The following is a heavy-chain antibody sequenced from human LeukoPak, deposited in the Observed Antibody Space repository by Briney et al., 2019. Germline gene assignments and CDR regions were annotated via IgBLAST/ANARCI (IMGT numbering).Heavy chain of an antibody. V-gene: IGHV5-51*01. Sequence: GESLKISCKGSGYSFTSYWIGWVRQMPGKGLEWMAIIYPGDSDTRYSPSFQGQVTISADKSISTAYLQWSSLKASDTAMYYCGRSSDSSGYYDYFDYWGQGTLATVSS. CDR1: GYSFTSYW. CDR2: IYPGDSDT. D-gene: IGHD3-22*01. CDR3: GRSSDSSGYYDYFDY. J-gene: IGHJ4*02.